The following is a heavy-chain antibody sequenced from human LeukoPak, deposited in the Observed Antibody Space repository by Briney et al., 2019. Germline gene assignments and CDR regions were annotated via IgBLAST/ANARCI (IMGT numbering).Heavy chain of an antibody. CDR3: ATGRSTYSSGWYMGH. D-gene: IGHD6-19*01. CDR1: GFAFDDYA. CDR2: ISWNSGSI. V-gene: IGHV3-9*01. Sequence: PGRSLRLSCAASGFAFDDYAMHWVRQAPGKGLEWVSGISWNSGSIGYADSVKGRFTISRDNAKNSLYLQMNSLRAEDTALYYCATGRSTYSSGWYMGHWGQGTLVTVSS. J-gene: IGHJ4*02.